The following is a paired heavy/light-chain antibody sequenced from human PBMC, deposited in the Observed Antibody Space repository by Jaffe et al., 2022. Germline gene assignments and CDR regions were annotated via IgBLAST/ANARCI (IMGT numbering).Light chain of an antibody. Sequence: EIVLTQSPGTLSLSPGERATLSCRASQSVSSSYLAWYQQKPGQAPRLLIYGASSRATGIPDRFSGSGSGTDFTLTISRLEPEDFAVYYCQQYGSSPTVYTFGQGTKLEIK. V-gene: IGKV3-20*01. CDR3: QQYGSSPTVYT. J-gene: IGKJ2*01. CDR1: QSVSSSY. CDR2: GAS.
Heavy chain of an antibody. CDR1: GGSISSGSYY. CDR2: IYTSGST. CDR3: AALLAYCGGDCLLEYFQH. D-gene: IGHD2-21*02. Sequence: QVQLQESGPGLVKPSQTLSLTCTVSGGSISSGSYYWSWIRQPAGKGLEWIGRIYTSGSTNYNPSLKSRVTISVDTSKNQFSLKLSSVTAADTAVYYCAALLAYCGGDCLLEYFQHWGQGTLVTVSS. J-gene: IGHJ1*01. V-gene: IGHV4-61*02.